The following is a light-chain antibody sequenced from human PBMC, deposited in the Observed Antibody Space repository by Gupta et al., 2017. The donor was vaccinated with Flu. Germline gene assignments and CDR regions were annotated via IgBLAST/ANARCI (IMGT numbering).Light chain of an antibody. CDR2: GAS. V-gene: IGKV1D-16*01. CDR3: RQYREYPIT. Sequence: DFQMTQSPSSLSASVGDRVIITCRASQSVGNSLGWYQQKPEKAPKSPIYGASSLQDGVPSRFSGSGFGTEFTLTISSLQPEDFGTYYCRQYREYPITFGQGTRLEIK. J-gene: IGKJ5*01. CDR1: QSVGNS.